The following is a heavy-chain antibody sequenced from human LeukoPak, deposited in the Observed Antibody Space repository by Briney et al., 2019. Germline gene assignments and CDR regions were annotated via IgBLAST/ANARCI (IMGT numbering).Heavy chain of an antibody. Sequence: PGGSLRLSCAASGFTFSSYAMHWVRQAPGKGLEYVSAISSNGGSTYYADSVKGRFTISRDNSKNTLYLQMNSLRAEDTAVYYCARDSSGWYRFDPWGQGTLVTVSS. V-gene: IGHV3-64*04. CDR2: ISSNGGST. CDR1: GFTFSSYA. D-gene: IGHD6-19*01. CDR3: ARDSSGWYRFDP. J-gene: IGHJ5*02.